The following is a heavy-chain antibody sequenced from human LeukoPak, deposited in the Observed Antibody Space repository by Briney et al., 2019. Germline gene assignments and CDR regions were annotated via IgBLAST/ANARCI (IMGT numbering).Heavy chain of an antibody. CDR2: INPVDGSA. CDR1: GYTFTSKH. J-gene: IGHJ4*02. CDR3: ARAGTFWDYFDY. Sequence: ASVKVSCKASGYTFTSKHIHWVRQAPGQGLEWMGIINPVDGSASYAQKFQGRVTITRDTSTSTVYMELSSLRSDDTAVYYCARAGTFWDYFDYWGQGTLVTVSS. D-gene: IGHD6-19*01. V-gene: IGHV1-46*01.